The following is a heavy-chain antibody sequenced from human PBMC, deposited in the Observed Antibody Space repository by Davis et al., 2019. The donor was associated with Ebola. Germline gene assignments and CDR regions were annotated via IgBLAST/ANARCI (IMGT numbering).Heavy chain of an antibody. J-gene: IGHJ4*02. V-gene: IGHV3-23*01. CDR1: GFTFSSYT. CDR3: TTRLVNHFDY. Sequence: GESLKISCAASGFTFSSYTMNWVRQAPGKGLEWASTISDRSEHTHYADSVKGRFTISRDDSKNTVFLHMNTLRAEDTAIYYCTTRLVNHFDYWGQGTLVTVSS. D-gene: IGHD6-19*01. CDR2: ISDRSEHT.